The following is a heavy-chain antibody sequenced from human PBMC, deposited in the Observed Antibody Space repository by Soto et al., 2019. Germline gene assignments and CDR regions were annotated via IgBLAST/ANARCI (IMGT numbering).Heavy chain of an antibody. CDR1: GGSLSTYY. D-gene: IGHD3-10*01. CDR3: ARPVPQRTSTAWFDP. Sequence: PSETLSLTCTVSGGSLSTYYWTWTRQSPEKGLEWIGNVYYDGTTEFNHALHSRLTMSVDTSKNQFSLRLTSVTAADTDVYYCARPVPQRTSTAWFDPWGQGTQVTVSS. J-gene: IGHJ5*02. V-gene: IGHV4-59*01. CDR2: VYYDGTT.